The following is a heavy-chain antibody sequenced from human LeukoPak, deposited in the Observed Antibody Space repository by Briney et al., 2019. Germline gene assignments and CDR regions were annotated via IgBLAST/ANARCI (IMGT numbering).Heavy chain of an antibody. D-gene: IGHD6-13*01. Sequence: GGSLRLSCAASGFTFSSYSMNWVRQAPGKGLEWVSSISSSSSYIYYADSVKGRFTISRDNAKNSLYLQMNSLRAEDTAVYYCARELQQQLVRGGEDYMDVWGKGTTVTVSS. V-gene: IGHV3-21*01. CDR1: GFTFSSYS. CDR2: ISSSSSYI. J-gene: IGHJ6*03. CDR3: ARELQQQLVRGGEDYMDV.